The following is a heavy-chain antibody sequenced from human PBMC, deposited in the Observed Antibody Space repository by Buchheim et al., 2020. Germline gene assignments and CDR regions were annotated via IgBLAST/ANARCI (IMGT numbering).Heavy chain of an antibody. CDR1: GFTFSDYS. D-gene: IGHD3-22*01. CDR2: INSSSNVI. CDR3: ARDRHSRD. J-gene: IGHJ4*02. Sequence: EVQLVESGGGLVQPGGSLRLSCAASGFTFSDYSMNWVRQAPGKGLEWVSYINSSSNVIYYADSVKGRFTISRDNAKQSLSLQMDSLGAEDTATYYCARDRHSRDWGQGTL. V-gene: IGHV3-48*04.